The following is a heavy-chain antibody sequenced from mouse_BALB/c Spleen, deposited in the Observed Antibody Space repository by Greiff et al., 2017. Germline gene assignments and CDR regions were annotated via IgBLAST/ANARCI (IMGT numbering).Heavy chain of an antibody. J-gene: IGHJ2*01. CDR2: INPSTGYT. CDR1: GYTFTSYW. V-gene: IGHV1-7*01. D-gene: IGHD2-2*01. CDR3: ARGYGYDPDY. Sequence: QVQLKQSGAELAKPGASVKMSCKASGYTFTSYWMHWVKQRPGQGLEWIGYINPSTGYTEYNQKFKDKATLTADKSSSTAYMQLSSLTSEDSAVYYCARGYGYDPDYWGQGTTLTVSS.